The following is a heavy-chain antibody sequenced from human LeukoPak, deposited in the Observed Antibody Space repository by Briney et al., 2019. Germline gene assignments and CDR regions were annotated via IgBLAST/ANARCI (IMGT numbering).Heavy chain of an antibody. Sequence: GGSLRLSCAASGFTFSSYAMHWVRQAPGKGLEWVAVISYDGSNKYYADSVKGRFTISRDNSKNTLYLRMNSLRAEDTAVYYCARDSVLRYFDWLSKNWYFDLWGRGTLVTVSS. V-gene: IGHV3-30*04. CDR2: ISYDGSNK. D-gene: IGHD3-9*01. CDR3: ARDSVLRYFDWLSKNWYFDL. J-gene: IGHJ2*01. CDR1: GFTFSSYA.